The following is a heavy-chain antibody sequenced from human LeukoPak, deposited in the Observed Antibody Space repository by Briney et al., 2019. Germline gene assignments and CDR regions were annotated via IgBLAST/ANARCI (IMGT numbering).Heavy chain of an antibody. CDR2: INPNSGGT. J-gene: IGHJ6*03. D-gene: IGHD6-13*01. Sequence: ASVKVSCKASGYTFTGYYMHWVRQAPGQGLEWMGWINPNSGGTNYAQKFQGRVTMTRDTSISTAYMELSRLRPDDTAVYYCARYIAATKNYYYYYMDVWGKGTTVTVSS. CDR3: ARYIAATKNYYYYYMDV. CDR1: GYTFTGYY. V-gene: IGHV1-2*02.